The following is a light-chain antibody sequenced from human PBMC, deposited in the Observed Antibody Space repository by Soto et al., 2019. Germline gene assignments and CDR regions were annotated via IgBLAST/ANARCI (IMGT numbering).Light chain of an antibody. V-gene: IGKV3-15*01. J-gene: IGKJ1*01. Sequence: EIVMTQSPGTLSVSPGERATLSCRASQSVSSNLAWYQQKPGQAPRLLIYGASTRATGIPARFSGSRSGTEFTLTISRLQSEDFADYYCQQYNNWPRTCGQGTKVEIK. CDR1: QSVSSN. CDR2: GAS. CDR3: QQYNNWPRT.